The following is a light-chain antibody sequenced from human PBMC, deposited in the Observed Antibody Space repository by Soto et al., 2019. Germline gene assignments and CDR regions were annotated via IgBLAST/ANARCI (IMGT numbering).Light chain of an antibody. CDR2: GSS. CDR1: QSVSSKY. V-gene: IGKV3-20*01. CDR3: QQFDDSLPALT. J-gene: IGKJ2*01. Sequence: ESVMTQSPGTLSLSPGERATLSCRASQSVSSKYLNWYQQKPGQAPRLLIFGSSIRATGIPDRFSGSRSGADFTLTISRLEPEDFAVYYCQQFDDSLPALTFGQGTKLEI.